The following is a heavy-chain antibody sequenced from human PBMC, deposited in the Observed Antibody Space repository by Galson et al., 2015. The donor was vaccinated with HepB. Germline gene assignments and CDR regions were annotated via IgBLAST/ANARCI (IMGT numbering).Heavy chain of an antibody. CDR2: TYYRSKWYN. CDR1: GDSVASNSAA. J-gene: IGHJ4*02. Sequence: CAISGDSVASNSAAWNWIRQSPSRGLEWLGRTYYRSKWYNDYAVSVKSRITINPDPSKNQFFLQLNSVTPEDTAVYYCAREVTDIVVVPAAITHWGQGTLVTVSS. D-gene: IGHD2-2*01. CDR3: AREVTDIVVVPAAITH. V-gene: IGHV6-1*01.